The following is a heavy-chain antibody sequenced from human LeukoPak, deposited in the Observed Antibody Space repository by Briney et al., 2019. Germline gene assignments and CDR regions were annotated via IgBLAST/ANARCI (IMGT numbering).Heavy chain of an antibody. D-gene: IGHD1-26*01. J-gene: IGHJ3*02. CDR3: ARESVYSGRYYAFDI. Sequence: PSETLSLTCTVSGGSISSYSWDWIRQPPGQGREWIGHISYSGSTNYNPSLKSRVTISVDMPKNQFSLKLSSVTAVDTAVYYCARESVYSGRYYAFDIWGQGTMVTVSS. CDR1: GGSISSYS. V-gene: IGHV4-59*01. CDR2: ISYSGST.